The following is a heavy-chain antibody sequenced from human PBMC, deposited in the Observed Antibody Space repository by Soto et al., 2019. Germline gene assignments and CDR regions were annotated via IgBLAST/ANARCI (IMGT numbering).Heavy chain of an antibody. D-gene: IGHD2-2*01. CDR2: VSPYTGKT. Sequence: ASVKVSCKTSGYTFSSYGINWVRQAPGLGLKWMGWVSPYTGKTNYAPRFQGRVTMTTETSTSTAYMELRSLRSDDTALYYCARDLTAPDQIVLLPAAFDCWGQGTLVTVSS. J-gene: IGHJ4*02. CDR1: GYTFSSYG. V-gene: IGHV1-18*01. CDR3: ARDLTAPDQIVLLPAAFDC.